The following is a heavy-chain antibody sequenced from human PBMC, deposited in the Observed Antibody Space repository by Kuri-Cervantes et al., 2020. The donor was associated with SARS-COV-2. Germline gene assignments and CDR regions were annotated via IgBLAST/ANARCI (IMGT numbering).Heavy chain of an antibody. D-gene: IGHD3-22*01. Sequence: GESLKISCAASGFTFSDYYMSWIRQAPGKGLEWVSYISSSSSYTNYADSVKGRFTISRDNAKNSLYLQMNSLRAEETAVYYCARDLYYYDSSGYYDYWGQGTLVTVSS. J-gene: IGHJ4*02. V-gene: IGHV3-11*05. CDR2: ISSSSSYT. CDR3: ARDLYYYDSSGYYDY. CDR1: GFTFSDYY.